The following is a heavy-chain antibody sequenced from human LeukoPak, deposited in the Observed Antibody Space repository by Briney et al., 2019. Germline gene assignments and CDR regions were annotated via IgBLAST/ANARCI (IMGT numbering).Heavy chain of an antibody. D-gene: IGHD6-19*01. J-gene: IGHJ4*02. CDR3: ARALLEYSSGWYYFDY. CDR2: ISGSATNT. CDR1: GFTFNNYG. V-gene: IGHV3-23*01. Sequence: PGGTLRLSCAASGFTFNNYGMSWVRQAPGKGLEWVSAISGSATNTFYAGSVKGRFTISRDNSENTLNLQMNSLRAEDTAVYYCARALLEYSSGWYYFDYWGQGTLVTVSS.